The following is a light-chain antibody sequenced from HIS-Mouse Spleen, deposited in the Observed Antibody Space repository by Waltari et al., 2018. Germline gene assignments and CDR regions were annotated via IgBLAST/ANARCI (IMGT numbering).Light chain of an antibody. CDR2: DDS. V-gene: IGLV3-21*02. CDR1: NIGSKM. CDR3: QVWDSSSDHPV. J-gene: IGLJ2*01. Sequence: SYVLTQPPSVSVAPGQTARINCGGNNIGSKMEHWHQQKPGQAPVLVVYDDSDRPSGIPERFSGSNSGNTATLTISRVEAGDEADYYCQVWDSSSDHPVFGGGTKLTVL.